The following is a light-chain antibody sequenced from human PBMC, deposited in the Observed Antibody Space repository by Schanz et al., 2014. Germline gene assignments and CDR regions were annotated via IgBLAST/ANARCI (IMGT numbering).Light chain of an antibody. CDR2: GAS. J-gene: IGKJ1*01. V-gene: IGKV3-20*01. CDR1: QSVSSSF. CDR3: HQYGSIQWT. Sequence: EIVMTQSPATLSVSPGERATLSCRASQSVSSSFLAWYQQKPGQAPRLLIYGASNRATGIPTRFSGSGSGTEFTLTISRLEPEDSAVYYCHQYGSIQWTFGQGTKVEIK.